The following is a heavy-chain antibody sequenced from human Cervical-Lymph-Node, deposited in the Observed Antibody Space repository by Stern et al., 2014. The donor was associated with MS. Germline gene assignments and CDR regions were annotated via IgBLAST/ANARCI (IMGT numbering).Heavy chain of an antibody. CDR1: GGSISSYY. J-gene: IGHJ4*02. D-gene: IGHD3-3*01. CDR3: AGSGTYYPDY. V-gene: IGHV4-4*08. Sequence: VQLVESGPGLVKPSETLSLTCSVSGGSISSYYWNWIRQPPGKGLERIANVHSGGTPNYNPSLKSRFPISLDTPMNKIPRKRTSVTAADTAVYYCAGSGTYYPDYWGQGILVTVSS. CDR2: VHSGGTP.